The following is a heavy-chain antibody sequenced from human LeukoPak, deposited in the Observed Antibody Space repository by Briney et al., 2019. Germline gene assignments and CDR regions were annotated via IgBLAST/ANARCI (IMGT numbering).Heavy chain of an antibody. J-gene: IGHJ4*02. CDR3: ARFRYIGSDLEVFDS. CDR1: GFTFNTYW. V-gene: IGHV3-7*01. CDR2: INEDGGRK. D-gene: IGHD5-12*01. Sequence: GGSLRLSCAASGFTFNTYWFTWVRQAPGKGLEWVANINEDGGRKYFVDSVRGRFTISRDNARNSLYLQMNGLRAEDTALYYCARFRYIGSDLEVFDSWGQGTLVTVSS.